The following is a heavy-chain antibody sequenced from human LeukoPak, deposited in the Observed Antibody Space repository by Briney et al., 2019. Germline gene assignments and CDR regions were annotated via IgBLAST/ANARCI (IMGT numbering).Heavy chain of an antibody. V-gene: IGHV4-59*01. Sequence: SETLSLTCTVSGGSISSYYSSWIRQPPGKGLEWIGYIYYGGSTNYNPSLKSRVTISVDTSKNQFSLKLRSVTAADTAVYYCARVTGYMIEDYFDYWGQGILVTVSS. CDR2: IYYGGST. D-gene: IGHD3-9*01. J-gene: IGHJ4*02. CDR3: ARVTGYMIEDYFDY. CDR1: GGSISSYY.